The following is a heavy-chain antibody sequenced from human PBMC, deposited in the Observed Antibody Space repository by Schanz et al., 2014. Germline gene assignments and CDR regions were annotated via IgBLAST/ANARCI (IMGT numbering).Heavy chain of an antibody. CDR3: ARVALPGYSSPRDAFDI. J-gene: IGHJ3*02. V-gene: IGHV3-11*06. Sequence: QVHLLESGGGLVEPGGSLRLSCAASGFSFSDYYMSWIRQAPGKGLEWISFINTGSNYINYADSVKGRFTISRDNTKNSLFLQMNGLRAEDTAVYYCARVALPGYSSPRDAFDIWGQGTMVTVS. D-gene: IGHD5-18*01. CDR1: GFSFSDYY. CDR2: INTGSNYI.